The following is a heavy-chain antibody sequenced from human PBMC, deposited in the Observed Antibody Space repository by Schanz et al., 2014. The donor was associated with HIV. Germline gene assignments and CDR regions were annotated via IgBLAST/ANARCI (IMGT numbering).Heavy chain of an antibody. CDR1: GFSFSSHG. CDR2: MYSDGTS. CDR3: ARESYGALDF. V-gene: IGHV3-NL1*01. Sequence: QVQLVESGGGVVQPGRSLRLSCAASGFSFSSHGMHWVRQPPGKGLEWVSVMYSDGTSHYEDSVKGRFTLTRDNPKNTLYRQMSNLRVDDTAVYYCARESYGALDFWGQGTLVTVSS. J-gene: IGHJ4*02. D-gene: IGHD4-17*01.